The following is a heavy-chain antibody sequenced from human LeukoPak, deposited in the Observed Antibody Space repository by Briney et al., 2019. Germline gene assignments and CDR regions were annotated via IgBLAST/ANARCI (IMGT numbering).Heavy chain of an antibody. D-gene: IGHD6-6*01. Sequence: NPSETLSLTCTVSGGSISSSSYYWGWIRQPPGKGLEWIGSIYYSGNTYSNPSLKSRVTISVDTSKNQFSLNLSSVTAADTAVYYCSRQERIAARPCWFDPWGQGTLVTVSS. CDR3: SRQERIAARPCWFDP. CDR1: GGSISSSSYY. V-gene: IGHV4-39*01. J-gene: IGHJ5*02. CDR2: IYYSGNT.